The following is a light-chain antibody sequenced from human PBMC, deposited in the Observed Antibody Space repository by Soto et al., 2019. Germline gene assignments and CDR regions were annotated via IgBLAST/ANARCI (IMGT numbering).Light chain of an antibody. CDR1: QSVSSN. J-gene: IGKJ2*01. CDR3: QQYHNWPRGYT. V-gene: IGKV3-15*01. CDR2: GAS. Sequence: EIVMTQSPATLSVSPGERATLSCRASQSVSSNLAWYQQKPGQAPRLLIYGASTRATGIPARFSGSGSGTEFTLTISSLQSEDFAVYYCQQYHNWPRGYTFGQGTKLEIK.